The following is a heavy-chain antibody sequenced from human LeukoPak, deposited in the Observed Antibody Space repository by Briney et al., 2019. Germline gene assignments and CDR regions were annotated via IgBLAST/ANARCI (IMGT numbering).Heavy chain of an antibody. CDR2: IYHSGST. CDR1: GYSISSGYY. Sequence: SETLSLTCAVSGYSISSGYYWGWIRQPPGKGLEWIGSIYHSGSTYYNPSLKSRVTISVDTSKNQFSLKLSSVTAADTAVYYCATHIVVVTAMVDYWGQGTLVTVSS. J-gene: IGHJ4*02. V-gene: IGHV4-38-2*01. D-gene: IGHD2-21*02. CDR3: ATHIVVVTAMVDY.